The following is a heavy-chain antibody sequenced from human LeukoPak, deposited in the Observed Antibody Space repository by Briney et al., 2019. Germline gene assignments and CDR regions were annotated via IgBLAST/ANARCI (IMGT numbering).Heavy chain of an antibody. Sequence: SETLSLTCTVSGGSISSSSYYWGWIRQPPGKGLEWIGSIYYSGSTYYNPSLKSRVTISVDTSKNQFSLKLSSVTAADTAVYYCARQKYSSGWWADAFDIWGQGTMVTVSS. CDR3: ARQKYSSGWWADAFDI. J-gene: IGHJ3*02. CDR2: IYYSGST. V-gene: IGHV4-39*01. D-gene: IGHD6-19*01. CDR1: GGSISSSSYY.